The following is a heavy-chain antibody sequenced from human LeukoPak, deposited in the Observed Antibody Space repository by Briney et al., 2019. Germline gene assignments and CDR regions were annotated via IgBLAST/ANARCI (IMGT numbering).Heavy chain of an antibody. J-gene: IGHJ2*01. CDR1: SGSISSNYW. V-gene: IGHV4-4*02. CDR2: IHHSGST. Sequence: SETLSLTCTVSSGSISSNYWWSWVRQAPGKGLEWIGEIHHSGSTNYNPSLKSRVTISIDKSQNQFSLKLSSVTAADTAVYYCARNRYRPGYFDLWGRGTLVTVSS. D-gene: IGHD5-18*01. CDR3: ARNRYRPGYFDL.